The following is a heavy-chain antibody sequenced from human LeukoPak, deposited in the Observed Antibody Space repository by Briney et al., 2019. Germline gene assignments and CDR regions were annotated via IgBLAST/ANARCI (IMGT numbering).Heavy chain of an antibody. V-gene: IGHV3-21*04. CDR2: ISSSSYI. D-gene: IGHD1-1*01. J-gene: IGHJ4*02. CDR3: ARAAGELERRYFDY. Sequence: PGGSLRLSCAASGFTFSSYSMNWVRQAPGKGLEWVSSISSSSYIYYADSVKGRFTISRDNAKNSLYLQMNSLRAEDTAVYYCARAAGELERRYFDYWGQGTLVTVSS. CDR1: GFTFSSYS.